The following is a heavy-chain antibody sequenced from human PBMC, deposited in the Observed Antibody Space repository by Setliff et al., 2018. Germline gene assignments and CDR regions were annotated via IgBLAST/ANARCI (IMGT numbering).Heavy chain of an antibody. D-gene: IGHD3-10*01. J-gene: IGHJ2*01. CDR1: GGSISSGSYY. V-gene: IGHV4-61*02. CDR2: IYTSGST. CDR3: ARVLGQHLWCGELLEAYFDL. Sequence: SETLSLTCTVSGGSISSGSYYWSWIRQPAGKGLEWIGRIYTSGSTNYNPSLKSRVTISVDTSKNQFSLKLSSVTAADTAVYYCARVLGQHLWCGELLEAYFDLWGRGTLVTVSS.